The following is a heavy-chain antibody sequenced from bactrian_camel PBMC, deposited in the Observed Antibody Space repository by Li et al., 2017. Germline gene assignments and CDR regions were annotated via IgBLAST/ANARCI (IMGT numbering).Heavy chain of an antibody. J-gene: IGHJ4*01. CDR1: AIGDTYNC. CDR2: IYMIGGST. Sequence: QLVESGGGSVRTGGSLRLSCAASAIGDTYNCMGWFRQAPGKEREGVAMIYMIGGSTYYVDSVEGRFTISRDEAKNTVFLQMNSLNPEDTAVYYCAADRLACLRDPPDHEYKYWGQGTQVTVS. CDR3: AADRLACLRDPPDHEYKY. V-gene: IGHV3-3*01.